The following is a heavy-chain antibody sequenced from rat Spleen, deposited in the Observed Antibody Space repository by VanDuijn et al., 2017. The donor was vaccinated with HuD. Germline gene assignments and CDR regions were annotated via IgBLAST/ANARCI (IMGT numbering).Heavy chain of an antibody. CDR1: GFSLFSYS. Sequence: QVQLKESGPGLVQPSQTMSLTCTVYGFSLFSYSVSWVRQPPGKGMEWMGGIWGDGSTDYNSALKSRLSISRDTSKSQVILKMNNLKTEDTAMYFCARSYSGDEEGFDYWGQGVMVTVSS. CDR2: IWGDGST. J-gene: IGHJ2*01. CDR3: ARSYSGDEEGFDY. D-gene: IGHD1-1*01. V-gene: IGHV2-15*01.